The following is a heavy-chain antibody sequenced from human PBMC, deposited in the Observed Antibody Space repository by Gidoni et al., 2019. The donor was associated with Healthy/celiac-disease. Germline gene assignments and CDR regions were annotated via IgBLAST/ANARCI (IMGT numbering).Heavy chain of an antibody. J-gene: IGHJ4*02. Sequence: QVQLVESGGGVVQPGRSLRLSRAASGFTFSSYGMHWVRQAPGKGLEWVAVIWYDGSNKYYADSVKGRFTISRDNSKNTLYLQMNSLRAEDTAVYYCARDSLLPYYYDSSGYYGLDYWGQGTLVTVSS. CDR2: IWYDGSNK. CDR1: GFTFSSYG. V-gene: IGHV3-33*01. CDR3: ARDSLLPYYYDSSGYYGLDY. D-gene: IGHD3-22*01.